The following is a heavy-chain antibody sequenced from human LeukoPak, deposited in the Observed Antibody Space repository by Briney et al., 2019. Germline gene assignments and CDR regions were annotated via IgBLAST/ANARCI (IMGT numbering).Heavy chain of an antibody. CDR3: ARVRGGSGRSYAADALDI. V-gene: IGHV3-74*01. CDR2: IYNDGSST. J-gene: IGHJ3*02. Sequence: GGSLRLSCAASGFTFSHYWMHWVRQAPGKGLVWVSRIYNDGSSTSYADSVKGRFTISRDNAKSTLYLQMNSLRAEDTAVYYCARVRGGSGRSYAADALDIWGQGTMVTVSS. CDR1: GFTFSHYW. D-gene: IGHD1-26*01.